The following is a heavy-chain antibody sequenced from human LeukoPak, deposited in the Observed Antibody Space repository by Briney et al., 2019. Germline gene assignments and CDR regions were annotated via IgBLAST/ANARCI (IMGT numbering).Heavy chain of an antibody. CDR3: ARLVRRVIIPYYYYYMDV. V-gene: IGHV4-34*01. J-gene: IGHJ6*03. Sequence: PSETLSLTCAVYGGSFSGYYWSWIRQPPGKGLEWIGEINHSGSTNYNPSLKSRVTISVDTSKNQFSLKLSSVTAADTAVYYCARLVRRVIIPYYYYYMDVWGKGTTVTVSS. CDR1: GGSFSGYY. CDR2: INHSGST. D-gene: IGHD3-10*01.